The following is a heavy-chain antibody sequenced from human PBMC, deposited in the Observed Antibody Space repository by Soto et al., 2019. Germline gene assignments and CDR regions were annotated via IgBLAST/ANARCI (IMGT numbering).Heavy chain of an antibody. CDR2: ISGSGGST. CDR3: AAYYYDCSGYSLDLQH. D-gene: IGHD3-22*01. V-gene: IGHV3-23*01. CDR1: GFTFSSYA. Sequence: GGSLRLSCAASGFTFSSYAMSWVRQAPGKGLEWVSAISGSGGSTYYADSVKGRFTISRDNSKNTLYLQMNSLRAEDTAVYYCAAYYYDCSGYSLDLQHWGQGTLVTVSS. J-gene: IGHJ1*01.